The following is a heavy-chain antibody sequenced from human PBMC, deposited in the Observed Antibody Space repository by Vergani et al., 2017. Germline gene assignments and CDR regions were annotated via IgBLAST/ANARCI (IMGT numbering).Heavy chain of an antibody. D-gene: IGHD5-24*01. CDR3: ARANVELTTIRGDAFDI. CDR2: IIPIFRTA. Sequence: QVQLVQSGAEVKKPGSSVKVSCKASGGKFSRHAINWVRLAPGQGLECMGRIIPIFRTANYAQKFQGRVTITADESTNTAYMELSSLRSEDTAVYYCARANVELTTIRGDAFDIWGQGTMVTVS. V-gene: IGHV1-69*13. J-gene: IGHJ3*02. CDR1: GGKFSRHA.